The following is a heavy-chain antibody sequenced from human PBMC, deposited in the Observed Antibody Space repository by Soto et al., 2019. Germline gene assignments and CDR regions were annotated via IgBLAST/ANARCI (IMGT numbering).Heavy chain of an antibody. CDR2: IWYDGSNK. CDR3: AVEYYYDSSGYYYPVRFDY. D-gene: IGHD3-22*01. V-gene: IGHV3-33*01. CDR1: GFTFSSYG. J-gene: IGHJ4*02. Sequence: PGGSLRLSCAASGFTFSSYGMHWVRQAPGKGLEWVAVIWYDGSNKYYADSVKGRFTISRDNSKNTLYLQMNSLRAEDTAVYYCAVEYYYDSSGYYYPVRFDYWGQGTLVTVSS.